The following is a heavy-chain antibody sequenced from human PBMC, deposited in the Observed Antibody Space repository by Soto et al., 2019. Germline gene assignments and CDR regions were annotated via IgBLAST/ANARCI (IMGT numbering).Heavy chain of an antibody. D-gene: IGHD1-26*01. CDR2: ISYDGSNK. CDR3: ARVRSGSFYYYYGMDV. J-gene: IGHJ6*02. Sequence: QVQLVESGGGVVQPGRSLRLSCAASGFTFSSYAMHWVRQAPGKGLEWVAVISYDGSNKYYADSVKGRFTISRDNSKNTLYLQMNSLRAEDTAVYYCARVRSGSFYYYYGMDVWGQGTTVIVSS. CDR1: GFTFSSYA. V-gene: IGHV3-30-3*01.